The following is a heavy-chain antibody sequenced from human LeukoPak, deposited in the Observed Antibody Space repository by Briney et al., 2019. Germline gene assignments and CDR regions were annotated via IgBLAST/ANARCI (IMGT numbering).Heavy chain of an antibody. Sequence: GESLKISCQGSGYSFTSYWITWVRQMPGKGLEWMGRIDPSDSYTNYSPSFQGHVTISADKSISTAYLQWSSLKASDTAMYYCARPSTLIRGFAPYGMDVWGQGTTVTVSS. CDR1: GYSFTSYW. J-gene: IGHJ6*02. CDR3: ARPSTLIRGFAPYGMDV. V-gene: IGHV5-10-1*01. D-gene: IGHD2-21*01. CDR2: IDPSDSYT.